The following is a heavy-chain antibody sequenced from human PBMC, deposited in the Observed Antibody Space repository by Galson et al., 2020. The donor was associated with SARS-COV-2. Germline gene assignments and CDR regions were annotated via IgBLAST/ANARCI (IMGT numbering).Heavy chain of an antibody. V-gene: IGHV1-18*01. CDR1: GYMFSSFA. CDR2: ISTYSGKS. D-gene: IGHD3-22*01. CDR3: ARGGGYFYDSSEGGIFDY. Sequence: ASVKVSCKGSGYMFSSFAITWVRQAPGQGLEWMGWISTYSGKSDSAQKLQGRVTMTTDPSTTTAYMELRSLRSDDTAEYYCARGGGYFYDSSEGGIFDYWGQGTLVTVSS. J-gene: IGHJ4*02.